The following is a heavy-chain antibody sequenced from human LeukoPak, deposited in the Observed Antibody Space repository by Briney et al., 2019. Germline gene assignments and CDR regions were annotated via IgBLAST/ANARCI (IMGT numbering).Heavy chain of an antibody. CDR2: IYYSGST. V-gene: IGHV4-61*05. J-gene: IGHJ5*02. CDR3: ASKDYYDSSGYLVSWFDP. D-gene: IGHD3-22*01. CDR1: GDSISSGDYY. Sequence: SETLSLTCTVSGDSISSGDYYWSWIRQPPGKGLEWIGYIYYSGSTNYNPSLKSRVTISVDKSKNQFSLKLSSVTAADTAVYYCASKDYYDSSGYLVSWFDPWGQGTLVTVSS.